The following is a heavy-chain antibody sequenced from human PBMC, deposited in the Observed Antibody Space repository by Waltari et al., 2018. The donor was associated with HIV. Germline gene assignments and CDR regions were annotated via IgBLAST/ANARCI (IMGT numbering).Heavy chain of an antibody. Sequence: VQLAESGGGVVQPGKAVRLSCATSGFNFRDFVIHWVRQAPGNELWWVSVIWSDGKTRFYGDSINGRFSVSRDNSNNTSSLQINRVTLADTAVYYCTTGRSSVVAAPPVQWGQGT. CDR3: TTGRSSVVAAPPVQ. J-gene: IGHJ4*01. CDR1: GFNFRDFV. D-gene: IGHD6-19*01. V-gene: IGHV3-33*01. CDR2: IWSDGKTR.